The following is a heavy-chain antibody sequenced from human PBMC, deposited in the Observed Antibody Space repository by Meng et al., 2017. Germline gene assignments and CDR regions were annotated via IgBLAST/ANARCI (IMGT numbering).Heavy chain of an antibody. J-gene: IGHJ4*02. CDR2: IWYDGSNK. CDR1: GFTFSSYG. Sequence: GESLKISCAASGFTFSSYGMHWVRQAPGKGLEWVAVIWYDGSNKYYADSVKGRFTISRDNSKNTLYLQMNSLRAEDTAVYYCAREYGDYGNYFDYWGQGTLVTGYS. D-gene: IGHD4-17*01. CDR3: AREYGDYGNYFDY. V-gene: IGHV3-33*01.